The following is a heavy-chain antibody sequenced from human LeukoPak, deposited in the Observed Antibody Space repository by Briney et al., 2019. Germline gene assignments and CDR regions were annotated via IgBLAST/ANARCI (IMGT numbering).Heavy chain of an antibody. V-gene: IGHV3-21*04. CDR1: GFTFSSYS. D-gene: IGHD3-22*01. CDR3: AKKGYYDGSGYYMYYFDH. CDR2: ISSSSSYI. J-gene: IGHJ4*02. Sequence: GGSLRLSCAASGFTFSSYSMDWVRQAPGKGLEWVSSISSSSSYIYYADSVKGRFTISRDNAKNSLYLQMNSLRAEDTAVYYCAKKGYYDGSGYYMYYFDHWGQGTLVTVSS.